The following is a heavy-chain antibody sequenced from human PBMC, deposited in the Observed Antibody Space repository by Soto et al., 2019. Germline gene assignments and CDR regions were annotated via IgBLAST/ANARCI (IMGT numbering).Heavy chain of an antibody. V-gene: IGHV3-48*01. J-gene: IGHJ4*02. CDR1: GFTFSSYS. D-gene: IGHD5-18*01. Sequence: GGSLRLSCAASGFTFSSYSMNWVRQAPGKGLEWVSYISSSSSTISYADSVKGRFTISRDNAKNSLYLQMNSLRAEDTAVYYCARDRAIRGYSYGNLDYWGQGTLVTVS. CDR2: ISSSSSTI. CDR3: ARDRAIRGYSYGNLDY.